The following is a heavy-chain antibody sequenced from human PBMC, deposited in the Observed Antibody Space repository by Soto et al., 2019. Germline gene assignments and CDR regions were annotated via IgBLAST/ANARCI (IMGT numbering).Heavy chain of an antibody. CDR3: ARHRYDFWSGYYIPHYYYYGMDV. V-gene: IGHV4-4*02. CDR2: IYHSGST. CDR1: GGSISSSNW. J-gene: IGHJ6*02. Sequence: KPSETLSLTCAVSGGSISSSNWWSWVRQPPGKGLEWIGEIYHSGSTNYNPSLKSRVTISVDKSKNQFSLKLSSVTAADTAVYYCARHRYDFWSGYYIPHYYYYGMDVWGQGTTVTVSS. D-gene: IGHD3-3*01.